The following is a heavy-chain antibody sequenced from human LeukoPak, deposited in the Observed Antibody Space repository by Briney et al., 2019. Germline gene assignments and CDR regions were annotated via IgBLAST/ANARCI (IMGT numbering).Heavy chain of an antibody. D-gene: IGHD6-19*01. CDR3: ARHDFSRYSSGWYYFDY. CDR1: GGSISSYY. CDR2: IYYSGST. J-gene: IGHJ4*02. Sequence: SETLSLTCTVSGGSISSYYWSWIRQPPGKGLEWIGYIYYSGSTNYNPSLKSRVTISVDTSKNQFSLKLSSVTAADTAVYYCARHDFSRYSSGWYYFDYWGQGTLVTVSS. V-gene: IGHV4-59*08.